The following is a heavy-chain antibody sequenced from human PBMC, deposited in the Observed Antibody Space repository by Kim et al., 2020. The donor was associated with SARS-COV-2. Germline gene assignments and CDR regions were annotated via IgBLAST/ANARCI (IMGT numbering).Heavy chain of an antibody. J-gene: IGHJ3*02. CDR2: IYSGGST. D-gene: IGHD1-26*01. V-gene: IGHV3-53*01. Sequence: GGSLRLSCAASGFTVSSNYMSWVRQAPGKGLEWVSVIYSGGSTYYADSVKGRFTISRDNSKNTLYLQMNSLRAEDTAVYYCASTVEWELTLGAFDIWGQGTMVTVSS. CDR1: GFTVSSNY. CDR3: ASTVEWELTLGAFDI.